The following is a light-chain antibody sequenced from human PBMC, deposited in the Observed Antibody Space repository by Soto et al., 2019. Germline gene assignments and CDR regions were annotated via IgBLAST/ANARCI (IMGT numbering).Light chain of an antibody. CDR1: QSLLHRNGYNY. Sequence: DIVMTQSLLSLPVTPGEPASISCRSSQSLLHRNGYNYLDWYLQKPGQSPQLLIYLGSNRASGVPDRFSGSGSGTDFTLTISRVEAEDVGVYYCMQALQSPTFGGGTKVDIK. J-gene: IGKJ4*01. CDR3: MQALQSPT. CDR2: LGS. V-gene: IGKV2-28*01.